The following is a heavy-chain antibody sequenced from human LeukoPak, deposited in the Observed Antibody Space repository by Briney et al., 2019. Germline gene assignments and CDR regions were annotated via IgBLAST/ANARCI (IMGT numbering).Heavy chain of an antibody. J-gene: IGHJ4*02. Sequence: GGSLRLSCTASGFTFGDYPITWSRQAPGKVLEWVGFIRSKTHGGTTEYAASVKGRFTISGDDSKNIAYLQMNSLKTEDTAMYYCTSSYRSGWYGQYWGQGTLVTVSS. V-gene: IGHV3-49*03. CDR1: GFTFGDYP. D-gene: IGHD6-19*01. CDR2: IRSKTHGGTT. CDR3: TSSYRSGWYGQY.